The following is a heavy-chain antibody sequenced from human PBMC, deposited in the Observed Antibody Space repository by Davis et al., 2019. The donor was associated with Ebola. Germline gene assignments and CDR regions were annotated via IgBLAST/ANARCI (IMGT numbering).Heavy chain of an antibody. J-gene: IGHJ4*02. CDR1: GYTFTTYD. V-gene: IGHV1-8*02. CDR3: ARVYRQLVHALGY. D-gene: IGHD6-6*01. CDR2: MNSNTGKT. Sequence: ASVKVSCKTSGYTFTTYDIHWVRQATGQGLEWMGWMNSNTGKTAYAQKFQGRITIARDTSISTTYMELSSLRSEETAVYYCARVYRQLVHALGYRGQGTLVTVSS.